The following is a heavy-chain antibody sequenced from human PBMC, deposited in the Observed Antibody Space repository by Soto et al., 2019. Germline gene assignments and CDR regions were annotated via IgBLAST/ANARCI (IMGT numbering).Heavy chain of an antibody. CDR1: GFTFGDYA. D-gene: IGHD6-13*01. J-gene: IGHJ6*02. Sequence: GGSLRLSCTASGFTFGDYAMSWFRQAPGKGLGWVGVVRSRAYGGTTDYAASVRGSFAISRDDSRSIAYLQMNSLRTEDTAVYYCARYTYTSRYSYFGMDVWGRGTTVTVSS. CDR2: VRSRAYGGTT. CDR3: ARYTYTSRYSYFGMDV. V-gene: IGHV3-49*03.